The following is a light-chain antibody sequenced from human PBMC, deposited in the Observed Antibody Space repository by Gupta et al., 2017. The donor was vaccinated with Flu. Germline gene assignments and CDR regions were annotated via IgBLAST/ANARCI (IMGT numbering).Light chain of an antibody. CDR3: LLYYGGAQGGV. CDR1: TGAVTSGYY. J-gene: IGLJ2*01. Sequence: QTVVTQEPSLTVSPGGTVTLTCASSTGAVTSGYYPNWFQQKPGQAPRARRDRTSNKHSWTPARLAGYLLGGTDARNMSGVQPEDESEDDGLLYYGGAQGGVFGGGTKLTVL. CDR2: RTS. V-gene: IGLV7-43*01.